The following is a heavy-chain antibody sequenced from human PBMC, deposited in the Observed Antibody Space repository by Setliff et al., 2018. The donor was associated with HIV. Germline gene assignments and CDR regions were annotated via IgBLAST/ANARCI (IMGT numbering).Heavy chain of an antibody. V-gene: IGHV4-31*11. Sequence: SETLSLTCAVSGGSINSCGYYWTWIRQHPGMGLEWIGYIHYSGSTYYNPSLKSRVTISVDTSKNQFSLKLSSVTAADTAVYYCARRGDSSSYLYAFEIWGQGTMVTVSS. CDR1: GGSINSCGYY. CDR2: IHYSGST. D-gene: IGHD3-22*01. J-gene: IGHJ3*02. CDR3: ARRGDSSSYLYAFEI.